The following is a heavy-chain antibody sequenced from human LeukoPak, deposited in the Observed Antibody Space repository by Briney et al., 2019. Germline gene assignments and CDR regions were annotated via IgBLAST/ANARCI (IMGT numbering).Heavy chain of an antibody. V-gene: IGHV3-7*01. D-gene: IGHD2-21*02. CDR1: GFTFSNYW. Sequence: GGSLRLSCEGSGFTFSNYWMGWVRQAPGKGLQWVANIKTDGSEKYYVDSVKGRFTISRDNAKNSLYLQMNSLRAEDTAVYYCVRDRGHFVVVTAPLAEYFQHWGQGTLVTVSP. CDR3: VRDRGHFVVVTAPLAEYFQH. J-gene: IGHJ1*01. CDR2: IKTDGSEK.